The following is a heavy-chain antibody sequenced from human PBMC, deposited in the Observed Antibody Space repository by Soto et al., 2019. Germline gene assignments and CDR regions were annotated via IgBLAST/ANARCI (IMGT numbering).Heavy chain of an antibody. Sequence: GGSLRLSCAASGFTFSSYGMHWVRQAPGKGLEWVAVISYDGSNKYYADSVKGRFTISRDNSKNTLYLQMNSLRAEDTAVYYCAKDWALHRYGGRPRSNYFDYWGQGTLVTVSS. CDR1: GFTFSSYG. CDR3: AKDWALHRYGGRPRSNYFDY. CDR2: ISYDGSNK. J-gene: IGHJ4*02. D-gene: IGHD5-18*01. V-gene: IGHV3-30*18.